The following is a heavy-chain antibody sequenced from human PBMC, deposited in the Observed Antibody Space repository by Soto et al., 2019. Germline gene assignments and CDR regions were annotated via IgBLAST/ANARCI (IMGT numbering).Heavy chain of an antibody. CDR3: ARGRTYCSNGVCYVRAFDS. CDR1: CYTFTSYG. D-gene: IGHD2-8*01. Sequence: ASVKVSCKASCYTFTSYGIIWVRQAPGQGLEWMGWISAYSGDTNYPQKLQDRVTMTTDTSTSTAYMELRSLRSDDTAVYYCARGRTYCSNGVCYVRAFDSRG. CDR2: ISAYSGDT. V-gene: IGHV1-18*04. J-gene: IGHJ3*02.